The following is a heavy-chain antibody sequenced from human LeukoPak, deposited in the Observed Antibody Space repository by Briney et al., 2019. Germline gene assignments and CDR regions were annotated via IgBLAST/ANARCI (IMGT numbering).Heavy chain of an antibody. D-gene: IGHD2-2*01. J-gene: IGHJ3*02. Sequence: ASVKVSCKASGGTFSSYAISWVRQAPGQGLEWMEGIIPIFGTANYAQKFQGRVTITTDESTSTAYMELSSLRSEDTAVYYCASGHRIVVIPTAMKSYAFDIWGQGTMVTVSS. CDR3: ASGHRIVVIPTAMKSYAFDI. CDR1: GGTFSSYA. CDR2: IIPIFGTA. V-gene: IGHV1-69*05.